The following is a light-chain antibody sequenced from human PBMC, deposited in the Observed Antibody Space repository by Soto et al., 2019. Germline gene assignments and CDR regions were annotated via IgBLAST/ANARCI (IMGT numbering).Light chain of an antibody. CDR1: SSHVRNYNL. V-gene: IGLV2-23*01. J-gene: IGLJ2*01. CDR2: DGN. CDR3: CSYAGSSTVV. Sequence: QSALTQPASVSGSPGQSITISCTGTSSHVRNYNLVSWYQQFPGKAPKLIIYDGNKRPSGVSNRFSGSNSANTASLTISGLQAEDEADYHCCSYAGSSTVVFGGGTKLNVL.